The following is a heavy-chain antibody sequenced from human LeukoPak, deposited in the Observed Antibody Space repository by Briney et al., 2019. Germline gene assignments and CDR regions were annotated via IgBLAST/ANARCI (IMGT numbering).Heavy chain of an antibody. Sequence: PSETLSLTCTVSGGSISSYYWSWIRQPPGKGLEWIGYIYYSGSTNYNPSLESRVTISVDTSKNQFSLKLSSVTAADTAVYYCARTRGYSYGYDFDYWGQGTLVTVSS. J-gene: IGHJ4*02. D-gene: IGHD5-18*01. V-gene: IGHV4-59*01. CDR2: IYYSGST. CDR1: GGSISSYY. CDR3: ARTRGYSYGYDFDY.